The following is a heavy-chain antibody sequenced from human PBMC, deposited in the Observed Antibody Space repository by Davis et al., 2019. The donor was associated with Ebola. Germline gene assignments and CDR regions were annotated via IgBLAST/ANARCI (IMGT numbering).Heavy chain of an antibody. J-gene: IGHJ4*02. CDR1: GGSISSSSYY. CDR2: IYYSGST. CDR3: ARDYGGGSINDY. D-gene: IGHD3-16*01. V-gene: IGHV4-39*07. Sequence: SETLSLTCTVSGGSISSSSYYWGWIRQPPGKGLEWIGSIYYSGSTYYNPSLKSRVTISVDTSKNQFSLKLSSVTAADTAVYYCARDYGGGSINDYWGQGTLVTVSS.